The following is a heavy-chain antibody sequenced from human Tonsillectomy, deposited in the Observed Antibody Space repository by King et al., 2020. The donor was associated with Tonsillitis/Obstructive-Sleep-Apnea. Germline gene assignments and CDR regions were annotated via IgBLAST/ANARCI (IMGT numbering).Heavy chain of an antibody. V-gene: IGHV3-11*05. CDR1: GFPFSDYY. CDR3: ARDHESCSSTSCYTQRGPDSFDI. J-gene: IGHJ3*02. D-gene: IGHD2-2*02. CDR2: ISSGGTYT. Sequence: HVQLVESGGGLVKPGGSLRLSCAASGFPFSDYYMSWIRQAPGKGLEWLSYISSGGTYTDYADSVKGRFTISRDHANNSLSLQMNSLRAEDTAVYYCARDHESCSSTSCYTQRGPDSFDIWGQGTMVTVSA.